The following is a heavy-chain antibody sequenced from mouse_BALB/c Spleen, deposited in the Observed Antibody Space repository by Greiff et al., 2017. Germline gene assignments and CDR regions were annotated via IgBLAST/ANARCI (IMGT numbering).Heavy chain of an antibody. CDR2: IRSKSNNYAT. J-gene: IGHJ4*01. CDR3: VRSGYYVYAMDY. Sequence: EVKLQESGGGLVQPKGSLKLSCAASGFTFNTYAMNWVRQAPGKGLEWVARIRSKSNNYATYYADSVKDRFTISRDDSQSMLYLQMNNLKTEDTAMYYCVRSGYYVYAMDYWGQGTSVTVSS. CDR1: GFTFNTYA. D-gene: IGHD2-3*01. V-gene: IGHV10-1*02.